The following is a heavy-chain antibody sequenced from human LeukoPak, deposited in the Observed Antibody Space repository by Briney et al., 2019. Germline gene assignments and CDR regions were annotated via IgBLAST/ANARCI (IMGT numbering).Heavy chain of an antibody. J-gene: IGHJ4*02. CDR2: ISSSSSYI. V-gene: IGHV3-21*01. Sequence: GGSLRLSCAASGFTFSSYSMNWVRQAPGKGLEWVSSISSSSSYIYYADSVKGRFTISRDNAKNSLYLQMNSLRAEDTAVYYCAREVTQYYYDSSGDYWGQGTLVTVSS. CDR3: AREVTQYYYDSSGDY. D-gene: IGHD3-22*01. CDR1: GFTFSSYS.